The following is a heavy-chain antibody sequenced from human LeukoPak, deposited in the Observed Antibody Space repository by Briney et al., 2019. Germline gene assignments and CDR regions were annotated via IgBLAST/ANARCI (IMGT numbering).Heavy chain of an antibody. V-gene: IGHV1-2*02. CDR1: GYTFTRYY. Sequence: GASVKVSCKASGYTFTRYYMHWVRQAPGQGLEWMAWINPNSGGTNYAQKFQGRVTMTRDTSISTAYMELSRLRSDDTAVYYCARAGIWDYSDTSGYHNGAFDIWGQGTMVTVSS. J-gene: IGHJ3*02. CDR3: ARAGIWDYSDTSGYHNGAFDI. CDR2: INPNSGGT. D-gene: IGHD3-22*01.